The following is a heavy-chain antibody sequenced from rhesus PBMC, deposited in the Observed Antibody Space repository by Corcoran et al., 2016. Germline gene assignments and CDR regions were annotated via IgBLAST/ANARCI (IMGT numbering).Heavy chain of an antibody. CDR2: LYGGIGNT. J-gene: IGHJ4*01. CDR3: ARVGISAGHQGDL. D-gene: IGHD6-13*01. Sequence: QVQLQESGPGLVKPSETLSLTCAVSGGPISENYEWNWIRQPPGKGREWIVKLYGGIGNTYYNPSLKSRVSISKDTSKNQFSLKVSSVTAADTAVFYCARVGISAGHQGDLWGQGLLVTVSA. CDR1: GGPISENYE. V-gene: IGHV4S9*01.